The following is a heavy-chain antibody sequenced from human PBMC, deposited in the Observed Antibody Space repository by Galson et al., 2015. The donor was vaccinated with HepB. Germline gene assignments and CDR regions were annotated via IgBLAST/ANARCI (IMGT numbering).Heavy chain of an antibody. V-gene: IGHV3-23*01. CDR1: GFTLSNCA. D-gene: IGHD6-6*01. CDR2: ISGSGSST. Sequence: SLRLSCAASGFTLSNCAMSWVRQAAGEGLEWVSAISGSGSSTYYADSVKGRFTISRDNSKSTLYLQVNSLRDEDTAVYYCVKGSSAVRPYYFDSWGQGTLVTVSS. J-gene: IGHJ4*02. CDR3: VKGSSAVRPYYFDS.